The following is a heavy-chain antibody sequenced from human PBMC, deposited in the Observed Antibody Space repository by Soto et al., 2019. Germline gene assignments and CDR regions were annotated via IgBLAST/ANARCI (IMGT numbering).Heavy chain of an antibody. J-gene: IGHJ6*02. CDR1: GFTFSSYA. Sequence: LRLSCAASGFTFSSYAMSWVRQAPGKGLEWVSAISGSGGSTYYADSVKGRFTISRDNSKNTLYLQMNSLRAEDTAVYYCAKDQYSYGLGSYYYGMDVWGQGTTVTVSS. D-gene: IGHD5-18*01. V-gene: IGHV3-23*01. CDR3: AKDQYSYGLGSYYYGMDV. CDR2: ISGSGGST.